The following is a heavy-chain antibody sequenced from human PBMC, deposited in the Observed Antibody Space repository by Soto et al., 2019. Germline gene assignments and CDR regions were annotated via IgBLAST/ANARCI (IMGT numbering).Heavy chain of an antibody. CDR2: ISSNGGTT. J-gene: IGHJ4*02. CDR1: GFTFSTYA. V-gene: IGHV3-64*01. CDR3: ARDGRAMNDY. Sequence: GGSLRLSCAASGFTFSTYAMQWVRQAPGKGLEFVSSISSNGGTTNYAYSVKGRFTISRDNSRGTLYLQMGSLRPEDMAVYYCARDGRAMNDYWGQGTLVTVSS. D-gene: IGHD5-18*01.